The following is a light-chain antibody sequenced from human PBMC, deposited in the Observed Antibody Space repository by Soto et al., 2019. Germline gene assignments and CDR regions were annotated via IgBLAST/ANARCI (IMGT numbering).Light chain of an antibody. CDR2: DAS. CDR1: QSVSSSY. Sequence: EIVLTQSPRTLSLSPGEGATPSLKAPQSVSSSYLAWYQQKPGQAPRLLIYDASSRATGIPDRFSGSGSGTDFTLTISRLEPEDFAVYYCQRYGSLPYTFGQGTKVDIK. J-gene: IGKJ2*01. CDR3: QRYGSLPYT. V-gene: IGKV3-20*01.